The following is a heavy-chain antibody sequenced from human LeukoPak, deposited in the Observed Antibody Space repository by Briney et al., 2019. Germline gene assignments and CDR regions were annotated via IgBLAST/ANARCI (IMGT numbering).Heavy chain of an antibody. J-gene: IGHJ4*02. Sequence: GGSLRLSCAASGFTFSSYSMNWVRQAPGKGLEWVSSISSSSSYIYYADSVKGRFTISRDSAKNSLYLQMNSLRAEDTAVYYCASTATAMVYFDYWGQGTLVTVSS. V-gene: IGHV3-21*01. CDR2: ISSSSSYI. D-gene: IGHD5-18*01. CDR3: ASTATAMVYFDY. CDR1: GFTFSSYS.